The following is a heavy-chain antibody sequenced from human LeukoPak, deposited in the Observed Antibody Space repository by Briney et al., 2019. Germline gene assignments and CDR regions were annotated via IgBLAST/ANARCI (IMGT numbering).Heavy chain of an antibody. D-gene: IGHD2-15*01. Sequence: ASVKVSCKASGYTFTSYAMHWVRQAPGQRLEWMGWINAGNGNTKYSQKFQGRVTITWDTSASTAYMELSSLRSEDTAVYYCARGYCSGGSCYSWYYYYGMDVWGQGTTVTVSS. J-gene: IGHJ6*02. V-gene: IGHV1-3*01. CDR1: GYTFTSYA. CDR3: ARGYCSGGSCYSWYYYYGMDV. CDR2: INAGNGNT.